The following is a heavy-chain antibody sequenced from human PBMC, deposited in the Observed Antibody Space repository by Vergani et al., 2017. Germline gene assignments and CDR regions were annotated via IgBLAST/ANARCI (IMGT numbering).Heavy chain of an antibody. V-gene: IGHV3-30-3*02. J-gene: IGHJ1*01. CDR1: DSSIMTNPY. CDR3: ATKSCGTPGCQIGYFRE. CDR2: ISYDGTQK. D-gene: IGHD1-1*01. Sequence: QVQLQESGPGLVKPSETLTLTCDVSDSSIMTNPYWGWFRQSPGKGLEWVAVISYDGTQKYYADSVKGRFTISRDNSKSTLYLQMNSLRTEDTAVYYCATKSCGTPGCQIGYFREWGQGTLVTVSS.